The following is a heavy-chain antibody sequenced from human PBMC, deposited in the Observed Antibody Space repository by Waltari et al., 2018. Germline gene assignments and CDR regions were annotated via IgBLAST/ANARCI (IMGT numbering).Heavy chain of an antibody. CDR1: GYTFIDYY. D-gene: IGHD7-27*01. V-gene: IGHV1-2*02. J-gene: IGHJ4*02. Sequence: QVQLVQSGAEVKKPGASVKVFCEASGYTFIDYYIHWVRQAPGQGPEWMGWINPNTGVTDSAQRFQGRVTMSRDTSITTIYVELNRLTSDDTAVYYCARDGVPNWGRHFAYWGQGTLVTVSS. CDR3: ARDGVPNWGRHFAY. CDR2: INPNTGVT.